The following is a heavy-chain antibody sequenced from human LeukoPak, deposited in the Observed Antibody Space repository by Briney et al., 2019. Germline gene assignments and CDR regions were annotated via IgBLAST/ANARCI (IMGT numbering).Heavy chain of an antibody. V-gene: IGHV1-8*01. D-gene: IGHD3-22*01. Sequence: GASVKVSCKASGYTFTSYDINWVRQATGQGLEWMGWMNPNSGNTGYAQKFQGRVTMTRNTSISTAYMELSSLRSEDTAVYYCGRVGNYYDSSGYYPKFDYWGQGTLVTVSS. CDR3: GRVGNYYDSSGYYPKFDY. CDR2: MNPNSGNT. CDR1: GYTFTSYD. J-gene: IGHJ4*02.